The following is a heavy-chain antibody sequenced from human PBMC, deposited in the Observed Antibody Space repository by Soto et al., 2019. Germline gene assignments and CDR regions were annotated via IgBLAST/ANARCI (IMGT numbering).Heavy chain of an antibody. V-gene: IGHV5-51*01. CDR1: GYSFTSYW. J-gene: IGHJ6*02. CDR3: ARQNSGGYSYGYYYYYYGMDV. Sequence: GESLKISCKGSGYSFTSYWIGWVRQMPGKGLEWMGIIYPGDSDTRYSPSFQGQVTISADKSISTAYPQWSSLKASDTAMYYCARQNSGGYSYGYYYYYYGMDVWGQGTTVTVSS. D-gene: IGHD5-18*01. CDR2: IYPGDSDT.